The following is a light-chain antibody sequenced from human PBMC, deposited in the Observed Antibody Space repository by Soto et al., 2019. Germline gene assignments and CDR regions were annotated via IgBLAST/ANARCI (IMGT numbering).Light chain of an antibody. CDR1: QSVGRRY. CDR2: DTS. J-gene: IGKJ4*01. CDR3: QYQGP. V-gene: IGKV3-20*01. Sequence: IVLTQSPGTLSLSPGERDTLSCRASQSVGRRYLAWYQQRPGQAPRLLIYDTSERASDIPDRFSGSGSGTDFTLTISRLVAEDFALYYCQYQGPFGGGTKVEIK.